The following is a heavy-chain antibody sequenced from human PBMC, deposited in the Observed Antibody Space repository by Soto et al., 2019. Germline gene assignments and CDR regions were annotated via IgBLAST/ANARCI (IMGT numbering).Heavy chain of an antibody. CDR3: ARDLPETATTKVIYGMDV. J-gene: IGHJ6*02. Sequence: QVQLVQSGAEVKKPGSSVKVSCKASGGTFSSYAISWVRQAPGQGLEWMGGIIPIFGTADYAQKFQGRVTITADESTSTAYMALSSLRSEDTAVYYCARDLPETATTKVIYGMDVWGQGTTVTVSS. CDR2: IIPIFGTA. D-gene: IGHD6-25*01. V-gene: IGHV1-69*12. CDR1: GGTFSSYA.